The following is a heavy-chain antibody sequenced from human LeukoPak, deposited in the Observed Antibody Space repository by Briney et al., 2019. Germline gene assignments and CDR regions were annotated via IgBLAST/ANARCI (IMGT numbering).Heavy chain of an antibody. J-gene: IGHJ4*02. CDR1: GFTVSSNY. V-gene: IGHV3-66*01. D-gene: IGHD2-2*02. Sequence: GESLRLSCAASGFTVSSNYMSWVRQAPGKGLEWVSFIYSGGTTYYADSVKGRFTISRDNSKNTLYLQMGSLRAEDMAVYYCARDLYCSSTSCYIDWGQGTLVTVSS. CDR2: IYSGGTT. CDR3: ARDLYCSSTSCYID.